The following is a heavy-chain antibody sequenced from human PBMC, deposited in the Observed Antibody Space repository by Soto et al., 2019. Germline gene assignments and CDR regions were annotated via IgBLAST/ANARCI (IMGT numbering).Heavy chain of an antibody. V-gene: IGHV3-30*18. J-gene: IGHJ4*02. D-gene: IGHD6-19*01. CDR2: VSHDGRNT. CDR3: AKGWWHWLVTSDFNY. CDR1: GFTFSDYA. Sequence: VQLVESGGGVVQPGRSLRLSCAASGFTFSDYAMQWVRQAPGKGLEWVAVVSHDGRNTHYADSVKGRFAISRDSSKNTVSLEMTSLRSADTAVYYCAKGWWHWLVTSDFNYWGQGALVNVSS.